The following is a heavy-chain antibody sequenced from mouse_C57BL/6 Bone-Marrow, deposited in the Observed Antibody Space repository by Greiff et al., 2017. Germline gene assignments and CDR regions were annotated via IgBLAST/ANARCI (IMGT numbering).Heavy chain of an antibody. Sequence: QVQLQQSGAELVKPGASVKMSCKASGYTFTSYWITWVKQRPGQGLEWIGDIYPGSGSTNYNEKFKSKATLTVDTSSSTAYMQRSSLTSEDSAVYYCARDLRPFDYWGQGTTLTVAS. D-gene: IGHD3-2*02. CDR2: IYPGSGST. CDR1: GYTFTSYW. J-gene: IGHJ2*01. V-gene: IGHV1-55*01. CDR3: ARDLRPFDY.